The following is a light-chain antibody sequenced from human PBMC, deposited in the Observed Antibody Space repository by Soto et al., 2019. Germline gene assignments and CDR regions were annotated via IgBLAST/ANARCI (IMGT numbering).Light chain of an antibody. V-gene: IGLV2-8*01. CDR2: EVS. CDR1: SSDVGGYNY. J-gene: IGLJ1*01. CDR3: GSYADSNNYV. Sequence: QSALIQPPSASGSPGQSVTISCTGTSSDVGGYNYVSWYQQYPGKAPKIMIYEVSKRPSGVPDRFSGSKSGNTASLTVSGLQAEDEADYYCGSYADSNNYVFGTGTKLTVL.